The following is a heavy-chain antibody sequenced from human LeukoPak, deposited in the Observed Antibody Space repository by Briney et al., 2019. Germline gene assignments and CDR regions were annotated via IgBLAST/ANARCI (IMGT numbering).Heavy chain of an antibody. V-gene: IGHV3-23*01. CDR1: GFTFSSYA. CDR3: AKDPGGLWLLQTVNYYFDY. CDR2: ISGSGGST. J-gene: IGHJ4*02. Sequence: PGGSLRLSCAASGFTFSSYAMSWVRQAPGKGLEWVSAISGSGGSTYYADSVKGRFTISRDNSKNTLYLQMNSLRAEDTAVYYCAKDPGGLWLLQTVNYYFDYWGQGTLVTVSS. D-gene: IGHD5-18*01.